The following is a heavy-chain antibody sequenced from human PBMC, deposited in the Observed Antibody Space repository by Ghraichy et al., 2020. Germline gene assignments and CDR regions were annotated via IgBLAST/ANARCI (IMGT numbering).Heavy chain of an antibody. Sequence: GESLNISCAASGFTFSRYWMHWVRQAPGKGLVWVSRINSDGSSTSYADSVKGRFTISRDNAENTLYLQMNSLRDEDTAVYYCARGTGVEGTVVVLFDYWGQGTLVTVSS. CDR3: ARGTGVEGTVVVLFDY. CDR2: INSDGSST. V-gene: IGHV3-74*01. CDR1: GFTFSRYW. J-gene: IGHJ4*02. D-gene: IGHD1-26*01.